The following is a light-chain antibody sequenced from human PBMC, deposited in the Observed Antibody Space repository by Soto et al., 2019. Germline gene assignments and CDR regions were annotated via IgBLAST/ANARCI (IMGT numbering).Light chain of an antibody. CDR3: TSCITANTRCV. J-gene: IGLJ1*01. Sequence: QSAPTQPASVSGSPGQSITISCTGTSGDIGRYNYVSWFQQHPGKVPKLVIFEVNYRPSGVSDRFSGSKSGNTASLTITGLQAEDEADYYCTSCITANTRCVFGSGTKVTVL. CDR2: EVN. V-gene: IGLV2-14*01. CDR1: SGDIGRYNY.